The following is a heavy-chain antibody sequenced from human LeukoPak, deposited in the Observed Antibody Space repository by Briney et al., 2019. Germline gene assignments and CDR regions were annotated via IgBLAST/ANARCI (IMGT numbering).Heavy chain of an antibody. Sequence: PSQTLSLTCTVSGGSISSNYYYLSWIRQPPGKGLESIGYMYYGGSTYYNPSLQSRVTMSVDTYKNQFSLKLRSVTAADTAVYYCASPKWSWGQGTLVTVSS. CDR1: GGSISSNYYY. CDR3: ASPKWS. CDR2: MYYGGST. D-gene: IGHD2-15*01. J-gene: IGHJ5*02. V-gene: IGHV4-30-4*08.